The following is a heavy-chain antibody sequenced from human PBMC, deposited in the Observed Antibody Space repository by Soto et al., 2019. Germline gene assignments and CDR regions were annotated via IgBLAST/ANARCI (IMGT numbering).Heavy chain of an antibody. CDR3: ARADLRGDWFDP. CDR1: GYSFTSYG. J-gene: IGHJ5*02. Sequence: ASVKVSCKACGYSFTSYGISWVRQAPGQGLEWMGWISAYNGNTNYAQKLQGRVTMTTDTSTSTAYMELRSLRSDDTAVYYCARADLRGDWFDPWGQGTLVTVSS. CDR2: ISAYNGNT. D-gene: IGHD3-16*01. V-gene: IGHV1-18*01.